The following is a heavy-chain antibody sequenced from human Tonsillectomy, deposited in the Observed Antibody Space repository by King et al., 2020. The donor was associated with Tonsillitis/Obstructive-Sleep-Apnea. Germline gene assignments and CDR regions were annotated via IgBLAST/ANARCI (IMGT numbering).Heavy chain of an antibody. V-gene: IGHV3-20*04. CDR2: INWNGVST. CDR1: GFTFDDYG. CDR3: ARDTIFGVVINDAFDI. D-gene: IGHD3-3*01. Sequence: QLVQSGGGVVRPGGSLRLSCAASGFTFDDYGMSWVRQAPGKGMEWVSGINWNGVSTGYADSVKGRFTISRDNAKNSLYLQMNSLRAEDTALYYCARDTIFGVVINDAFDIWGQGTMVTVSS. J-gene: IGHJ3*02.